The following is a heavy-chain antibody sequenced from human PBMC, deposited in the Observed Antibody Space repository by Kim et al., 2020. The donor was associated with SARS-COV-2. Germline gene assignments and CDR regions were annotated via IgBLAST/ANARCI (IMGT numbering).Heavy chain of an antibody. Sequence: YAGSVKGRFTISRDNSKNTLYLQMNSLRAEDTAVYYCAKNGGVIKRAFDIWGQGTMVTVSS. D-gene: IGHD3-10*01. CDR3: AKNGGVIKRAFDI. V-gene: IGHV3-23*01. J-gene: IGHJ3*02.